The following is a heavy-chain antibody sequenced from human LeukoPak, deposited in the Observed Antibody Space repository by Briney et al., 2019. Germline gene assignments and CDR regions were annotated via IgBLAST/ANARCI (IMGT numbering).Heavy chain of an antibody. CDR3: ARGGYYDSSGYYYLLDY. D-gene: IGHD3-22*01. CDR2: INAGNGNT. V-gene: IGHV1-3*03. Sequence: ASVKVSCKASGYTFTSCAMHWVRQAPGQRLEWMGWINAGNGNTKYSQEFQGRVTITRDTSASTAYMELSSLRSEDMAVYYCARGGYYDSSGYYYLLDYWGQGTLVTVSS. CDR1: GYTFTSCA. J-gene: IGHJ4*02.